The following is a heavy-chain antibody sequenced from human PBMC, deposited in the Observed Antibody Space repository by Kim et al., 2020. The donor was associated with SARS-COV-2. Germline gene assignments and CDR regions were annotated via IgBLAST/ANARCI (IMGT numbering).Heavy chain of an antibody. V-gene: IGHV4-39*01. CDR3: ARQGAVAGPHWYFDL. Sequence: PSLKSRVTISVDTSKNQFSLKLSSVTAADTAVYYCARQGAVAGPHWYFDLWGRGTLVTVSS. D-gene: IGHD6-19*01. J-gene: IGHJ2*01.